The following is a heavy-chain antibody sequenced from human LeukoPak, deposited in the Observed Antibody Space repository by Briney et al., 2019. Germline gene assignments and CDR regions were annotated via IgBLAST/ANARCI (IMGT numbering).Heavy chain of an antibody. Sequence: GGSLRLSCAASGFTFSSYGMHWVRQAPGKGLGWVAFIRYDGSNKYYADSVKGRFTISRDNSKNTLYLQMDSLRAEGTAVYYCAKTPGGIAVAARGDYWGQGTLVTVSS. D-gene: IGHD6-19*01. CDR3: AKTPGGIAVAARGDY. V-gene: IGHV3-30*02. CDR1: GFTFSSYG. J-gene: IGHJ4*02. CDR2: IRYDGSNK.